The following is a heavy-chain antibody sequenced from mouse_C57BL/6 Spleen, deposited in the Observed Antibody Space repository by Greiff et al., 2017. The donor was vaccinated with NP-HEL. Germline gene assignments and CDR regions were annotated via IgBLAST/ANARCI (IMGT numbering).Heavy chain of an antibody. J-gene: IGHJ4*01. CDR3: AKGGSYYAMDY. Sequence: VHVKQSGPELVKPGASVKISCKASGYSFTDYNMNWVKQSNGKSLEWIGVINPNYGTTSYNQKFKGKATLTVDQSSSTAYMQLNSLTSEDSAVYSWAKGGSYYAMDYGVQGTSVTVSS. CDR1: GYSFTDYN. CDR2: INPNYGTT. V-gene: IGHV1-39*01.